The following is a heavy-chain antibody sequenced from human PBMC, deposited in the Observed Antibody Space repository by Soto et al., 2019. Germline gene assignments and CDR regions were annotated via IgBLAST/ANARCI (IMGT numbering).Heavy chain of an antibody. CDR3: ARVPNPAAIPGYNWKRAPD. V-gene: IGHV1-46*01. CDR1: GYTFTSYY. D-gene: IGHD2-2*02. CDR2: INPSRCRT. Sequence: ASVKVPCKASGYTFTSYYMQWVRQAPGQGLEWMGIINPSRCRTSYAQKFQGRVTMTRHTSTRTVYMELSSLRSEDTAVYYCARVPNPAAIPGYNWKRAPDWGQGTLVTVSS. J-gene: IGHJ4*02.